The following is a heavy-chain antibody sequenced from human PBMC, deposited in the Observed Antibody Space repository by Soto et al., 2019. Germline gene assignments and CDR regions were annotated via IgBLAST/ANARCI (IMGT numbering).Heavy chain of an antibody. D-gene: IGHD5-18*01. V-gene: IGHV3-43*01. CDR1: GFTFVDYT. CDR3: AKDKYSYGTYFDY. J-gene: IGHJ4*02. Sequence: GGSLRLSCASSGFTFVDYTMHWVRQAPGKGLEWVSLISWDGGSTYYADSVRGRFTISRDNSKNSLYLQMNSLRTEDTALYYCAKDKYSYGTYFDYWGQGTLVTVPQ. CDR2: ISWDGGST.